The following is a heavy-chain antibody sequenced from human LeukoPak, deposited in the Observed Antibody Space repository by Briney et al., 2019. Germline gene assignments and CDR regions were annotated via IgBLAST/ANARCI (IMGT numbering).Heavy chain of an antibody. J-gene: IGHJ4*02. CDR2: ISGSGGST. Sequence: GGSLRLSCAASGFTFSSYAMSWVRRAPGKGLEWVSAISGSGGSTYYADSVKGRLTISRDNSKNTLYLQMSSLRAEDTAVYYCAKAPHFIAVAGTNYYFDYWGQGTLVTVSS. CDR1: GFTFSSYA. V-gene: IGHV3-23*01. D-gene: IGHD6-19*01. CDR3: AKAPHFIAVAGTNYYFDY.